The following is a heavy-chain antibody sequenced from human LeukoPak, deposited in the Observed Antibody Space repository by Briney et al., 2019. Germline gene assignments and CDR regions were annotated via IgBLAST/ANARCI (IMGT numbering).Heavy chain of an antibody. CDR2: IHPDTGDP. CDR1: RYIFSGYY. CDR3: VTGDYFDY. V-gene: IGHV1-2*04. Sequence: ASVKVSCKASRYIFSGYYMHWVRQAPGQGLEWVGRIHPDTGDPNYARKFRGWVTITTDTSISSGYMELSRLKSDDTAVYYCVTGDYFDYWGQGTLVIVSS. J-gene: IGHJ4*02.